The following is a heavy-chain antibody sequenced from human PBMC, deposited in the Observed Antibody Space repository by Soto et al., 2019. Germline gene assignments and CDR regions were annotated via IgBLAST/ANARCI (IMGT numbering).Heavy chain of an antibody. CDR1: GGSISSGGYS. J-gene: IGHJ4*02. CDR2: IYHSWST. Sequence: PSETLSLSCAVSGGSISSGGYSWSWIRQPPGKGLEWIGYIYHSWSTYYNPSLKSRVTISVDRSKNQFSLKLSSVTAADTAVYYGARLPDYWGQEPLVTFS. V-gene: IGHV4-30-2*01. CDR3: ARLPDY.